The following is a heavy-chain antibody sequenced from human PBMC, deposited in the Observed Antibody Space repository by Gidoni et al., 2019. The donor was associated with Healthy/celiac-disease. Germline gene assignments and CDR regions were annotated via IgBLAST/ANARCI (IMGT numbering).Heavy chain of an antibody. D-gene: IGHD4-17*01. CDR1: GGSSSSGDYY. J-gene: IGHJ4*02. CDR2: IYYSGST. Sequence: QVQLQESGPGLVKPSQTLSLTCTVSGGSSSSGDYYWSWIRQPPGKGREWIGYIYYSGSTYYNPSLKRRVTISVDTSKKQFSLKLSSVTAADTAVYYCARVNYGDFPLFDYWGQGTLVTVSS. CDR3: ARVNYGDFPLFDY. V-gene: IGHV4-30-4*01.